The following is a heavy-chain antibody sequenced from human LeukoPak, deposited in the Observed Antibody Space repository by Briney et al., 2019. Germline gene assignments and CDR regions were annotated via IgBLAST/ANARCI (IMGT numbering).Heavy chain of an antibody. CDR3: ARRVQYYFDY. Sequence: PGGSLRLSCAASGFIFSNYDMHWVRQAPGKGLEWVAVIWYDGSDKHYADSVQGRFTISRDNSKNSPYLQMNSLRAEDTALYYCARRVQYYFDYWGQGTLVTVSS. CDR2: IWYDGSDK. J-gene: IGHJ4*02. V-gene: IGHV3-33*01. CDR1: GFIFSNYD.